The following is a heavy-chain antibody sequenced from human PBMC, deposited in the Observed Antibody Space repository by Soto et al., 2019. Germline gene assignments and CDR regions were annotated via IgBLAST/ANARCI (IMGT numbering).Heavy chain of an antibody. D-gene: IGHD2-2*01. J-gene: IGHJ4*02. CDR1: GGSINSSSYY. CDR3: AVRYCSSTSCSTLDS. CDR2: IYYSGAT. Sequence: SETLSLTCTVSGGSINSSSYYWGWIRQPPGKGLEWIGTIYYSGATDYNPSLKSRVTISVDTPKYQFSLTLNSVTAADTAVYYCAVRYCSSTSCSTLDSWGQGTLVTVSS. V-gene: IGHV4-39*01.